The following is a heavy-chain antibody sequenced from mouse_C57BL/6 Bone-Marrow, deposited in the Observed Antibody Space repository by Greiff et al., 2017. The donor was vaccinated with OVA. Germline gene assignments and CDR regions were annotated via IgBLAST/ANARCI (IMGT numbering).Heavy chain of an antibody. CDR1: GYTFTGYW. CDR2: ILPGSGST. J-gene: IGHJ3*01. D-gene: IGHD2-1*01. Sequence: QVQLQQSGAELMKPGASVKLSCTATGYTFTGYWIEWVKQRPGPGLEWIGEILPGSGSTNYDAKFKGKATFTADTSSNTAYMQLSSLTAEDSAIYYCAREEIGFYNGNSRGLAYGGQGTLVTVSA. V-gene: IGHV1-9*01. CDR3: AREEIGFYNGNSRGLAY.